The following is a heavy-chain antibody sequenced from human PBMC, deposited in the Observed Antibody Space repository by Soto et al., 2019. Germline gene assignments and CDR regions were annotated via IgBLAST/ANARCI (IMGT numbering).Heavy chain of an antibody. D-gene: IGHD3-22*01. Sequence: PSETLSLTCTVSGGNISSGGYYWSRIRQHPGKGLEWIGYIYYSGSTYYNPSLKSRVTISVDTSKNQFSLKLSSVTAADTAVYYCARVLNYYDSSGSTLHYYYGMDVWGQGTTVTVSS. J-gene: IGHJ6*02. CDR1: GGNISSGGYY. CDR2: IYYSGST. CDR3: ARVLNYYDSSGSTLHYYYGMDV. V-gene: IGHV4-31*03.